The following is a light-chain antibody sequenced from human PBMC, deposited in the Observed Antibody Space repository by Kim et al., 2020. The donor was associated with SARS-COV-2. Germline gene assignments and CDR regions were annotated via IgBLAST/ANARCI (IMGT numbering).Light chain of an antibody. CDR1: STNIGNNY. CDR3: GTWDSSLSAEV. Sequence: GQKVAISGTGSSTNIGNNYVSWYQHLPGTAPKLLIYDNNKRPSGIPDRFSGSKSGTSATLGITGLQTGDEADYYCGTWDSSLSAEVFGGGTQLTVL. CDR2: DNN. J-gene: IGLJ2*01. V-gene: IGLV1-51*01.